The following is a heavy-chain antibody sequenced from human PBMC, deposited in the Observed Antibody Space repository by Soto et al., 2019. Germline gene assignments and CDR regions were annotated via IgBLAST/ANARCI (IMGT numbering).Heavy chain of an antibody. V-gene: IGHV4-39*07. CDR3: ASLEWELYYFDY. CDR1: GGSISSSSYY. Sequence: SETLSLTCTVSGGSISSSSYYWGWIRQPPGKGLEWIGSIYYSGSTYYNPSLKSRVTISVDTSKNQFSLKLSSVTAADTAVYYCASLEWELYYFDYWGQGTLVTVSS. CDR2: IYYSGST. D-gene: IGHD1-26*01. J-gene: IGHJ4*02.